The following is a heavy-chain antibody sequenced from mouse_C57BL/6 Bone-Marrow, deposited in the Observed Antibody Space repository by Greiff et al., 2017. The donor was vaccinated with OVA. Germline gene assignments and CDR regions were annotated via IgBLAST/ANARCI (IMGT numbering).Heavy chain of an antibody. J-gene: IGHJ3*01. CDR1: GYSITSGYY. CDR3: ARDSNWDEVAY. CDR2: ISYDGSN. Sequence: EVQLQESGPGLVKPSQSLSLTCSVTGYSITSGYYWNWIRQFPGNKLEWMGYISYDGSNNYNPSLKNRISITRDTSKNQFFLKLNSVTTEDTATYYCARDSNWDEVAYWGQGTLVTVSA. D-gene: IGHD4-1*01. V-gene: IGHV3-6*01.